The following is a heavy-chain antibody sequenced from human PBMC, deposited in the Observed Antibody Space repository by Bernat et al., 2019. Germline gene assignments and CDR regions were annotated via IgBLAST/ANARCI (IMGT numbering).Heavy chain of an antibody. CDR3: AKGTGYYENYGMDV. CDR1: GFTLGSYG. CDR2: ISFDGRNK. D-gene: IGHD3-9*01. J-gene: IGHJ6*02. Sequence: VQLLESGGGLVQPGGSLRLSCAASGFTLGSYGMHWVRQAPGKGLEWVAVISFDGRNKYYVDSVKGRFTISRDNSKNTLYLQMNSLRVEDTAVYYCAKGTGYYENYGMDVWGQGTTVIVSS. V-gene: IGHV3-30*18.